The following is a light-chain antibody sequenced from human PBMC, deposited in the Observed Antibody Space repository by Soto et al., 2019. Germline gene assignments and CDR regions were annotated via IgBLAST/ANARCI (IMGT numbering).Light chain of an antibody. CDR3: QQYRSWPRT. J-gene: IGKJ1*01. Sequence: EIVLTQSPAALSVSPGGRATLSCRASQDVMYDLAWYQQKPGQAPRLLVYGASTRATDAPPRFRGSGSGREFSLTISSLQSEDSATYYCQQYRSWPRTFGQGSRVEIK. CDR1: QDVMYD. V-gene: IGKV3-15*01. CDR2: GAS.